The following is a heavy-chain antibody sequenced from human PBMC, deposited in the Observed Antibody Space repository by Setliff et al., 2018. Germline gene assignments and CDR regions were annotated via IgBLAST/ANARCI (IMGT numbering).Heavy chain of an antibody. CDR3: ARSESCGSTHCSPYDY. D-gene: IGHD2-2*01. J-gene: IGHJ4*02. Sequence: GGSLRLSCAASGFSFSDYSMNWVRQAPGKGLEWVSSISSSSTYIFYADSVRGRFTVSRDNAKNSLYLQMNSLRAEDTAVYYCARSESCGSTHCSPYDYWGQGTLVTVSS. CDR1: GFSFSDYS. CDR2: ISSSSTYI. V-gene: IGHV3-21*01.